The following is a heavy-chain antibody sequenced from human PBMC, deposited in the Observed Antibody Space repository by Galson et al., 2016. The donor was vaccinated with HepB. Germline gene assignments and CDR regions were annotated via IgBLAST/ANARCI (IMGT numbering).Heavy chain of an antibody. CDR2: VYTAGNT. CDR1: GASLRDHY. CDR3: AIGGGGGVRYFDP. J-gene: IGHJ4*02. V-gene: IGHV4-4*07. Sequence: ETLSLTCTVSGASLRDHYWSWIRQPAEEGLEWIGRVYTAGNTHVNPSLRSRVTLSADTSKNQLSLSLKSVTAADTAVYYCAIGGGGGVRYFDPWGQGAQVTVSS. D-gene: IGHD3-16*01.